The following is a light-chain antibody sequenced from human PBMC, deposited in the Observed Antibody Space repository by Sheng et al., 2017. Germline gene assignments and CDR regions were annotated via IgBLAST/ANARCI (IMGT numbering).Light chain of an antibody. CDR3: QVWDRSGDHRAV. J-gene: IGLJ3*02. V-gene: IGLV3-21*02. Sequence: SYVLTQPPSVSVAPGEAARFTCEGDNIEAKSVHWYQHKPGQAPVMVVYDDSRRPSGIPERFSGSNSGNTATLTLSGVEAGDEADFYCQVWDRSGDHRAVFDGGTKLTVV. CDR1: NIEAKS. CDR2: DDS.